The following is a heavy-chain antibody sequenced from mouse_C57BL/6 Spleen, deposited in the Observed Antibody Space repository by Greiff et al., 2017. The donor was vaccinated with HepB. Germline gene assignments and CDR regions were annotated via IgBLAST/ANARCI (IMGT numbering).Heavy chain of an antibody. CDR1: GFTFSDFY. Sequence: EVQRVESGGGLVQSGRSLRLSCATSGFTFSDFYMEWVRQAPGKGLEWIAASRNKANDYTTEYSASVKGRFIVSRDTSQSILYLQMNALRAEDTAIYYCARDDYDDAMDYWGQGTSVTVSS. CDR2: SRNKANDYTT. V-gene: IGHV7-1*01. J-gene: IGHJ4*01. D-gene: IGHD1-1*01. CDR3: ARDDYDDAMDY.